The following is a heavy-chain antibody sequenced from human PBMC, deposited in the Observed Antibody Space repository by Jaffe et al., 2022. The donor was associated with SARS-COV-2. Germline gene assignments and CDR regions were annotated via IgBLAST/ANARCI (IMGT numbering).Heavy chain of an antibody. Sequence: EVQLVESGGGLVQPGGSLRLSCAASGFRFDEYAMSWVRQAPGKGLEWVSGISWNSGTIGYADSVKGRFTISRDIAKNILYLRMDSLRAEDTALYYCAKANNGAYYYYMDVWGKGTTVTVSS. V-gene: IGHV3-9*01. CDR2: ISWNSGTI. CDR3: AKANNGAYYYYMDV. CDR1: GFRFDEYA. D-gene: IGHD2-8*01. J-gene: IGHJ6*03.